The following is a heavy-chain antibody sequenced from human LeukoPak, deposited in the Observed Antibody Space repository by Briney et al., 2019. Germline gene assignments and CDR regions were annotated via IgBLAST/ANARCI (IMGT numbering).Heavy chain of an antibody. CDR3: ATHYYDSSGYYYNH. CDR1: GYTLTELS. V-gene: IGHV1-24*01. J-gene: IGHJ5*02. D-gene: IGHD3-22*01. Sequence: ASVKVSCKVSGYTLTELSMHWVRQAPGKGLEWMGGFDPEDGETIYAQKFQGRVTMTEDTSTDTAYMELSSLRSEDTAVYYCATHYYDSSGYYYNHWGQGTLVTVSS. CDR2: FDPEDGET.